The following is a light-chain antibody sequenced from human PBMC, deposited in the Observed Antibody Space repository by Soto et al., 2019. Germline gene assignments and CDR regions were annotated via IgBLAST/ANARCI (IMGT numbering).Light chain of an antibody. CDR1: QSVSSSY. CDR2: GAS. V-gene: IGKV3-20*01. J-gene: IGKJ5*01. Sequence: EIVMTQSPATLSVSPGERATLSCRASQSVSSSYLAWYQQKPGQAPRLLIYGASSRATGIPDRFSGTGSETDFTLTINRLEPEDFAVYYCQQYENSPITFGQGTRREIK. CDR3: QQYENSPIT.